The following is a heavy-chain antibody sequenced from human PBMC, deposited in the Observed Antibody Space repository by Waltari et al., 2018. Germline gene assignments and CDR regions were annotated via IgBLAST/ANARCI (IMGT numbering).Heavy chain of an antibody. J-gene: IGHJ1*01. CDR2: INHSGST. D-gene: IGHD1-26*01. Sequence: QVQLQQWAAGLSKPSETLLLTCAVYDVSFSGYYLSWIRQPPGKGLDWVGEINHSGSTKYNPSLKSRVTISVDRSKNQISLELSSVTAADTAVYYCARAPSGTIEYFQHWGQGTLVIVSS. V-gene: IGHV4-34*02. CDR1: DVSFSGYY. CDR3: ARAPSGTIEYFQH.